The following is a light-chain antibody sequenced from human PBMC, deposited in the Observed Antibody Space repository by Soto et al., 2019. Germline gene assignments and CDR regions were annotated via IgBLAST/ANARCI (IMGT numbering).Light chain of an antibody. CDR2: KAS. CDR3: QQYNSYSPYT. Sequence: DIQMTQSPSTLSASVGDRVTITCRASQSISSWLAWYQQKPGKAPKLLIYKASSLKSGVPSRFSGSGSWTEFTLTISRLQPDDVATYYCQQYNSYSPYTFGQGTKLEIK. CDR1: QSISSW. J-gene: IGKJ2*01. V-gene: IGKV1-5*03.